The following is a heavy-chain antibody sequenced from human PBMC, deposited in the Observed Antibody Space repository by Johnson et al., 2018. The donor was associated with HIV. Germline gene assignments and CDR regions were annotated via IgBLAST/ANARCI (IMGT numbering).Heavy chain of an antibody. CDR3: ARVYTSSFSHGAFDI. V-gene: IGHV3-11*04. D-gene: IGHD6-6*01. CDR1: GFTFSDYY. CDR2: ISSSTNTI. Sequence: VQLVESGGGLVKPGGSLRLSCAASGFTFSDYYMSWIRQAPGKGLEWLSYISSSTNTIYYVDSVKGRFTISRDNSKNTLYLQMNSLRAEDTAVYYCARVYTSSFSHGAFDIWGQGTMVTVSS. J-gene: IGHJ3*02.